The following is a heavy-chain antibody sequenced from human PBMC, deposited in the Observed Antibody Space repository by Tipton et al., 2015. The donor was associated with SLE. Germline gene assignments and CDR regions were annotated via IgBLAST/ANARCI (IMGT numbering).Heavy chain of an antibody. J-gene: IGHJ6*02. CDR3: AKRNDFWSGYYGYYYGMDV. Sequence: TLSLTCTVSGGSINNYYWTWIRQPPGKGLEWIGHIYNSGGTNSNPSFKSRVTISADTSKNQFSLRLNSVTAADTAVYYCAKRNDFWSGYYGYYYGMDVWGQGTTVTVSS. V-gene: IGHV4-4*09. CDR2: IYNSGGT. D-gene: IGHD3-3*01. CDR1: GGSINNYY.